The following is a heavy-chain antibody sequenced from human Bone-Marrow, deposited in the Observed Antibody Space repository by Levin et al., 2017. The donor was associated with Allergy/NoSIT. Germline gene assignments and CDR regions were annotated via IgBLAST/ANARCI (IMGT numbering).Heavy chain of an antibody. J-gene: IGHJ6*02. CDR3: ARSARYSGTYYYGMDV. CDR2: ISGTRIDT. D-gene: IGHD2-15*01. Sequence: GGSLRLSCAASGFIFSDYYMSWIRQAPGKGLEWVSYISGTRIDTNHADSVKGRFTISRDNAKNSLFLQMNSLRAEDTAVYYCARSARYSGTYYYGMDVWGQGTTVTVSS. CDR1: GFIFSDYY. V-gene: IGHV3-11*03.